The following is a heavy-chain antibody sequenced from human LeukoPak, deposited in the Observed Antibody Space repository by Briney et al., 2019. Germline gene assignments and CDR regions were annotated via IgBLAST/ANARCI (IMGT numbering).Heavy chain of an antibody. J-gene: IGHJ4*02. CDR2: IKEDGSEK. D-gene: IGHD6-13*01. V-gene: IGHV3-7*03. CDR1: GVTFSSYW. CDR3: ARARTSWLYFDS. Sequence: GGSLRLSCAASGVTFSSYWMSWVRQAPGKGLEWVANIKEDGSEKYYVDSVKGRFTISRDNSRNTLYLQVNSLRVEDTAVYFCARARTSWLYFDSWGQGTLVTVSS.